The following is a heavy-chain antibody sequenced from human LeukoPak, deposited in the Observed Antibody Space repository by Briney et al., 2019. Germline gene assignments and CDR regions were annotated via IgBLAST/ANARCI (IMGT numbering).Heavy chain of an antibody. V-gene: IGHV3-20*04. Sequence: GGSLRLSCAASGFTFDDYGMSWVRQAPGKGLEWVSGINWNGGSTGYADSVKGRFTISRDNSKNTLYLQMNSLRAEDTAVYFCVSLGYSSSSVRYWGQGTLVTVSS. CDR2: INWNGGST. D-gene: IGHD6-6*01. CDR3: VSLGYSSSSVRY. CDR1: GFTFDDYG. J-gene: IGHJ4*02.